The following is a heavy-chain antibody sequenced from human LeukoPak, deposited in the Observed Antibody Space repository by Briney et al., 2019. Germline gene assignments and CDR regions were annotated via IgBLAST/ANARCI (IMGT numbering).Heavy chain of an antibody. Sequence: GGSLSLSCAASGFTFSSYAMSWVRQPPGKGLEWVSAISGSGGSTYYADSVKGRFTISRDNSKNTLYLQMNSLRAEDTAVYYCAIGVRYFDSPFDPWGQGTLVTVSS. D-gene: IGHD3-9*01. CDR2: ISGSGGST. CDR3: AIGVRYFDSPFDP. J-gene: IGHJ5*02. V-gene: IGHV3-23*01. CDR1: GFTFSSYA.